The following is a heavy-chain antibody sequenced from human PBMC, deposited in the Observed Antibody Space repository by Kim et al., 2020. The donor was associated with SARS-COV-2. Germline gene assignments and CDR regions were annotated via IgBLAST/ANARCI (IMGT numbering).Heavy chain of an antibody. J-gene: IGHJ5*02. CDR2: ISSSSSYI. CDR1: GFTFSSYS. D-gene: IGHD6-6*01. Sequence: GGSLILSCAASGFTFSSYSMNWVRQAPGKGLEWVSSISSSSSYIYYADSVKGRFTISRDNAKNSLYLQMNSLRAEDTAVYYCAREYSSSDWFDPWGQGTLVTVSS. V-gene: IGHV3-21*01. CDR3: AREYSSSDWFDP.